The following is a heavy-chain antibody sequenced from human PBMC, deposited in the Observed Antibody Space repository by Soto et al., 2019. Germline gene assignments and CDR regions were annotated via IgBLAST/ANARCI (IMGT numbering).Heavy chain of an antibody. Sequence: QVQLQQWGAGLLKPSETLSLTCAVYGGSFSGYYWSWIRQPPGKGLEWIGEINHSGSSNYNPSLKSRVTISVDTSKNQFSLKLSSVTAADTPVYYCARGGVGTAMPEGEYYYYGMDVWGQGTTVTVSS. D-gene: IGHD5-18*01. J-gene: IGHJ6*02. CDR1: GGSFSGYY. CDR3: ARGGVGTAMPEGEYYYYGMDV. CDR2: INHSGSS. V-gene: IGHV4-34*01.